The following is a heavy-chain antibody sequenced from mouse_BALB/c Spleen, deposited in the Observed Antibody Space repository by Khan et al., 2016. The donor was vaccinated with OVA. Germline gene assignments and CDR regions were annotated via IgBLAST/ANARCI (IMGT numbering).Heavy chain of an antibody. CDR1: GFSLSRYN. CDR2: IWGGGGT. Sequence: QMQLKESGPGLVAPSQSLSITCTVSGFSLSRYNIHWVRQPPGKGLEWLGMIWGGGGTDYNSTLKIRLSIIKDNSKSQVFLKMNSLQTDDTAMYFCARAYYRYDGYYAMDYWGQGTSVTVSS. CDR3: ARAYYRYDGYYAMDY. V-gene: IGHV2-6-4*01. J-gene: IGHJ4*01. D-gene: IGHD2-14*01.